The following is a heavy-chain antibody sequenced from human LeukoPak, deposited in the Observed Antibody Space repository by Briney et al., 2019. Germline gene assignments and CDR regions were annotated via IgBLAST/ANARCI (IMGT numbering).Heavy chain of an antibody. CDR3: ARHSGYDILTGYYPWYFDY. Sequence: SETLSLTCAVSGYSISSGYYWGWIRQPPGKGPEWIGSMHHSGSTDYNPSLKRRVTISVDTSKNQFSLKLRSVTAADTAVYYCARHSGYDILTGYYPWYFDYWGQGTLVTVSS. CDR1: GYSISSGYY. J-gene: IGHJ4*02. CDR2: MHHSGST. V-gene: IGHV4-38-2*01. D-gene: IGHD3-9*01.